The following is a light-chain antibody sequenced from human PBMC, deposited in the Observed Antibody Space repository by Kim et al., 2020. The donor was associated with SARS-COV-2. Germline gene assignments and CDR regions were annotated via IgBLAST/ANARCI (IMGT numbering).Light chain of an antibody. V-gene: IGKV1-27*01. CDR3: QKYNSAPRT. Sequence: SASVGDRVTITCRASQGISNYLAWYQQKPGKVPKLLIYAASTLQSGVPSRFSGSGSGTDFTLTISSLQPEDVATYYCQKYNSAPRTCGQGTKVDIK. J-gene: IGKJ1*01. CDR1: QGISNY. CDR2: AAS.